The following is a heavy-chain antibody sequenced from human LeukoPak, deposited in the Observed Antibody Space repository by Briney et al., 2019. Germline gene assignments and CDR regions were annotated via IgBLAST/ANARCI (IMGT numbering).Heavy chain of an antibody. V-gene: IGHV4-39*07. Sequence: PSETLSLTCTVSGGSISSSSHYWVWIRQPPGTGLEWIGSIYFSGSTYYNPSLPSLKSRVTISVDTSKNQFSLNLSSVTAADTAVYYCARDRQQLVRGDYFDYWGQGILVTVSS. J-gene: IGHJ4*02. D-gene: IGHD6-13*01. CDR2: IYFSGST. CDR3: ARDRQQLVRGDYFDY. CDR1: GGSISSSSHY.